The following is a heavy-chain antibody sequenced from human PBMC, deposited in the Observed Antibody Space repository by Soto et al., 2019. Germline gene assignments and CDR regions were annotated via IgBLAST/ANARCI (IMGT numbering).Heavy chain of an antibody. D-gene: IGHD3-22*01. CDR2: MSYDGSTK. CDR1: GFTFSSYG. V-gene: IGHV3-30*03. J-gene: IGHJ4*02. CDR3: ARSPSYYYDSRDLSYYCGY. Sequence: QVQLVESGGGVVQPGRSLRLSCAASGFTFSSYGMHWVRQAPGKGLEWVAVMSYDGSTKYYAYSVKGRFTISRDNSRNTLYLQMTNLRAEDTAMYYCARSPSYYYDSRDLSYYCGYWGQGTLVTVSS.